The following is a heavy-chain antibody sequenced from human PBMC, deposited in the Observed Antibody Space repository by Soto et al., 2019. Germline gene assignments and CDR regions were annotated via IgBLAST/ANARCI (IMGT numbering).Heavy chain of an antibody. V-gene: IGHV1-69*01. CDR1: GGTFSSYA. J-gene: IGHJ5*02. CDR3: ARAGLGCSGGSCYDWFDP. CDR2: IIPIFGTA. Sequence: QMQLVQSGAEVKKPGSSVKVSCKASGGTFSSYAISWVRQAPGQGLEWMGGIIPIFGTANYAQKFQGRVTITADESTSTAYFELSSLRSEDTAVYYCARAGLGCSGGSCYDWFDPWGQGTLVTVSS. D-gene: IGHD2-15*01.